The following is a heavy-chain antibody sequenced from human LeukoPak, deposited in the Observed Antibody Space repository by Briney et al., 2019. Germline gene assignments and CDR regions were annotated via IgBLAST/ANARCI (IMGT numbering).Heavy chain of an antibody. CDR2: ISAYNGNT. J-gene: IGHJ4*02. CDR3: ARDESIGSSWYDPRYYFDY. V-gene: IGHV1-18*01. Sequence: ASVKVSCKASGYTFTSYGISWVRQAPGQGLEWMGWISAYNGNTNYAQKLQGRVTMTTDKSTSTAYMELRSLRSDDTAVYYCARDESIGSSWYDPRYYFDYWGQGTLVTVSS. CDR1: GYTFTSYG. D-gene: IGHD6-13*01.